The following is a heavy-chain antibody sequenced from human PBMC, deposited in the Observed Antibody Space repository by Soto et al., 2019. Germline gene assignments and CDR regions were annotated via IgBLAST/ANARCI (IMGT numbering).Heavy chain of an antibody. Sequence: PSGTPSLTCTVSGGILRSSCYHLGWIRQPQGKGLEWIGSIYYSGSTYYNPSLKSRVTISVDTSKNQFSLKLSSVTAADTAVYYCARHGGGDYWGPGTLVTV. CDR1: GGILRSSCYH. CDR3: ARHGGGDY. CDR2: IYYSGST. V-gene: IGHV4-39*01. J-gene: IGHJ4*02. D-gene: IGHD2-15*01.